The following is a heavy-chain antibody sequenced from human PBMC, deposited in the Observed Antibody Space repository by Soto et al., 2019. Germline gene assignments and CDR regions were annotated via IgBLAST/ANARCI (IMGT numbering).Heavy chain of an antibody. D-gene: IGHD2-15*01. J-gene: IGHJ6*02. CDR2: ISSSSSYI. Sequence: GGSLRLSCAASGFTFSSYSMNWVRQAPGKGLEWVSSISSSSSYIYYADSVKGRFTISRDNAKNSLYLQMNSLRAEDTAVYYYASFPDIVVVTPIHYGMDVWGQGTTVTVSS. CDR3: ASFPDIVVVTPIHYGMDV. CDR1: GFTFSSYS. V-gene: IGHV3-21*01.